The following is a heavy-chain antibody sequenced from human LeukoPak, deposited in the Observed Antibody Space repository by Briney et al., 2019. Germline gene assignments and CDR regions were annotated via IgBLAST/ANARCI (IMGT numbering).Heavy chain of an antibody. CDR2: IYHSGST. CDR3: ASIVVVTATINWFDP. CDR1: GGSISSSNW. V-gene: IGHV4-4*02. J-gene: IGHJ5*02. D-gene: IGHD2-21*02. Sequence: PSETLSLTCAASGGSISSSNWWSWVRQPPGKGLEWIGEIYHSGSTNYNPSLKSRVTISVDKSKNQFSLKLSSVTAADTAVYYCASIVVVTATINWFDPWGQGTLVTVSS.